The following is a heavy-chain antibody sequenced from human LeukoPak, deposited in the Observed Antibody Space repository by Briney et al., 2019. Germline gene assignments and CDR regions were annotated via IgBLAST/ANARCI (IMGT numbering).Heavy chain of an antibody. CDR2: ISGSGGST. Sequence: GGSLRLSCAASGFTFSSYTMSWVRQAPGKGLEWVSAISGSGGSTYYADSVKGRFTISRDNSKNTLYLQMNSLRAEDTAVYYCAKDLLVLRYFDWLLSRLDYWGQGTLVTVSS. J-gene: IGHJ4*02. CDR3: AKDLLVLRYFDWLLSRLDY. D-gene: IGHD3-9*01. V-gene: IGHV3-23*01. CDR1: GFTFSSYT.